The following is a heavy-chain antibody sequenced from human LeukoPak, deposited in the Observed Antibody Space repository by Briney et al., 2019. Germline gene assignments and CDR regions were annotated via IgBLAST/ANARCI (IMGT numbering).Heavy chain of an antibody. V-gene: IGHV3-30-3*01. Sequence: GGSLRLSCAASGFTFSSYAMHWVRQAPGKGVEWVAVISYDGSNKYYADSVKGRFTISRDNSKNTLYLQMNSLRAEDTAVYYCARDSINSDRVFQQWLEYPNYWGQGTLVTVSS. CDR1: GFTFSSYA. CDR3: ARDSINSDRVFQQWLEYPNY. D-gene: IGHD6-19*01. CDR2: ISYDGSNK. J-gene: IGHJ4*02.